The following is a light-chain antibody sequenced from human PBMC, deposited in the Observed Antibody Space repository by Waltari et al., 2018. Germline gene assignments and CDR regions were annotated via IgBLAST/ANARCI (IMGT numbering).Light chain of an antibody. CDR3: QHYLRLPVT. V-gene: IGKV3-20*01. CDR1: QIVNRA. CDR2: GAS. Sequence: EIVLTQSPGTLSLSLGERATVSCRASQIVNRALAWYQQKPGQAPRLLIYGASTRATDIPDRFSGSGSGTDFSLTISRLEPDDFAVYYCQHYLRLPVTFGQGTTVEI. J-gene: IGKJ1*01.